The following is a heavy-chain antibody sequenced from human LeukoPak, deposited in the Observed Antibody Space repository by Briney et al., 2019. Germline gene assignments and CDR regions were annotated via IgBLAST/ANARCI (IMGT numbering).Heavy chain of an antibody. V-gene: IGHV3-15*01. CDR1: GFTFSSYS. CDR2: IKHKTDGGTI. Sequence: GGSLRLSCAGSGFTFSSYSMNWVRQAPGKGLEWVGRIKHKTDGGTIDYAAPVKGRFTISRDDSKNTLYLQMNSLKTEDTAVYYCSTGLYDSGGVDHWGQGTLVTVSS. J-gene: IGHJ4*02. CDR3: STGLYDSGGVDH. D-gene: IGHD3-22*01.